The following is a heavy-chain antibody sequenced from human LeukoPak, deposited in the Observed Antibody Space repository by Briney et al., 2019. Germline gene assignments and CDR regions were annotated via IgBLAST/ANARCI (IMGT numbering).Heavy chain of an antibody. CDR1: GFTVSSSY. Sequence: GGSLRLSCAASGFTVSSSYMSWVRQAPGKWLEWVSIISSAGTTYYADSVKGRFTISRDNSKNTVYLQVNSLRDEDTAVYYCARDLEAANTYYFDYWGQGTMVTVSS. D-gene: IGHD6-13*01. CDR3: ARDLEAANTYYFDY. V-gene: IGHV3-66*01. CDR2: ISSAGTT. J-gene: IGHJ4*02.